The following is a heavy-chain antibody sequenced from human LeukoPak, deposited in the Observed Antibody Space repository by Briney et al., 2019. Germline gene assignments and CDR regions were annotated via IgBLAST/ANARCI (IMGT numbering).Heavy chain of an antibody. CDR1: GFTVSSNY. J-gene: IGHJ6*03. CDR3: AKDAYHPSKGSYYYYMDV. Sequence: TGGSLRLSCAASGFTVSSNYMSWVRQAPGKGLEWVSVIYSGGSTYYADSVKGRFTISRDNSKNTLYLQMNSLRAEDTAVYYCAKDAYHPSKGSYYYYMDVWGKGTTVTVSS. V-gene: IGHV3-66*01. D-gene: IGHD2-2*01. CDR2: IYSGGST.